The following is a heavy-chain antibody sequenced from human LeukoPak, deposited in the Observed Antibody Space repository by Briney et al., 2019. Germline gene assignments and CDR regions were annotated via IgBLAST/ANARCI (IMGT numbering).Heavy chain of an antibody. CDR2: ITGRGDRT. CDR1: GFTFSSYG. CDR3: ARDLYYYDSSGYIDY. J-gene: IGHJ4*02. Sequence: QPGGSLRLSCAASGFTFSSYGMGWVRQAPGKGLEWVSAITGRGDRTYHADSVKGRFTISRDNSKNTLYLQMNSLRAEDTAVYYCARDLYYYDSSGYIDYWGQGTLVTVSS. V-gene: IGHV3-23*01. D-gene: IGHD3-22*01.